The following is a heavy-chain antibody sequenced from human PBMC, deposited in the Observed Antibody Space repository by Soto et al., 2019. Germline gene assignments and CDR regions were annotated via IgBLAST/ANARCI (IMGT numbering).Heavy chain of an antibody. CDR3: AKDIAAAAGGYFDY. J-gene: IGHJ4*02. V-gene: IGHV3-43*01. CDR2: ISWDGGTT. Sequence: GGSLRLSCATSGFTFDNYVMHWVRQTPGKGLEWVSLISWDGGTTYYADSVKGRFTISRDNSKNSLYLQMNSLRTEDTALYYCAKDIAAAAGGYFDYWGQGTLVTVSS. CDR1: GFTFDNYV. D-gene: IGHD6-13*01.